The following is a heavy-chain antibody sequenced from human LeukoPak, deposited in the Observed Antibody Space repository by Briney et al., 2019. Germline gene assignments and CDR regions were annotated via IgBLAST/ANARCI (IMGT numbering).Heavy chain of an antibody. J-gene: IGHJ5*02. CDR1: GGSISSSSYY. Sequence: SETLSLTCTVPGGSISSSSYYWGWIRQPPGKGLEWIGSIYYSRSTYYNPSLKSRVTISVDTSKNQFSLKLSSVTAAYTAVYYCASGESRIVVVPAAARHWFDPWGQGTLVTVSS. CDR2: IYYSRST. CDR3: ASGESRIVVVPAAARHWFDP. V-gene: IGHV4-39*01. D-gene: IGHD2-2*01.